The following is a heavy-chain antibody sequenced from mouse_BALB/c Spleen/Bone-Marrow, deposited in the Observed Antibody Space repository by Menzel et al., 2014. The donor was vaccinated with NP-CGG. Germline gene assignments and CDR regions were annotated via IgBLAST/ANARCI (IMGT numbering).Heavy chain of an antibody. V-gene: IGHV1-80*01. Sequence: VKLQESGAELVRPGSSVKISCKASGYAFSAYWMNWVEQRPGQGLEWIGQIYPGDGDTNYNGKFKGKATLTADKSSSTAYMQLSSLTSEDSAVYFCTRSTATFDYWGQGTTLTVSS. CDR2: IYPGDGDT. J-gene: IGHJ2*01. D-gene: IGHD1-2*01. CDR3: TRSTATFDY. CDR1: GYAFSAYW.